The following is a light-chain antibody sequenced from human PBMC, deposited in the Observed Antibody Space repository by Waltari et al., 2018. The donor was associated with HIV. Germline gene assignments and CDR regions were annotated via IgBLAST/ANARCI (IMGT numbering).Light chain of an antibody. CDR2: SAS. CDR1: PSINKF. CDR3: QQSYSAPWT. Sequence: DIQMTQSPSSLSASVGDRVTITCRASPSINKFLNWYQQKPGKAPKLLISSASSLESGVPSRFSGSGSGTDFTLTLSSLQPEDFATYYCQQSYSAPWTFGQGTKVEVK. J-gene: IGKJ1*01. V-gene: IGKV1-39*01.